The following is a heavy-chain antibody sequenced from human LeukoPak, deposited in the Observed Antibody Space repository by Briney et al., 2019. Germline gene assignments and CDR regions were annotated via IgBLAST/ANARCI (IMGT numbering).Heavy chain of an antibody. V-gene: IGHV3-30*04. CDR1: GFTFSSYA. Sequence: GGSLRLSCAASGFTFSSYAMHWVRQAPGKGLEWVAVISYVGSDKYYADSVKGRFTISRDNSKNTLYLQMNSLRAEDTAVYYCARGAGRRGPFDYWGQGTLVTVSS. J-gene: IGHJ4*02. D-gene: IGHD1-26*01. CDR3: ARGAGRRGPFDY. CDR2: ISYVGSDK.